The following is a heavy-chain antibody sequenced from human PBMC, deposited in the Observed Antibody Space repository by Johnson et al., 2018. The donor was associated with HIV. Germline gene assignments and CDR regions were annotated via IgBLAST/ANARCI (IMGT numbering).Heavy chain of an antibody. V-gene: IGHV3-30*18. J-gene: IGHJ3*02. CDR3: AKLVVMVVDALVNDDFDI. Sequence: QVQLVESGGGVVQPGRSLRLSCAASGFTFSSYGMHWVRQAPGKGLEWVAAIPSAGRYDTYADSGQGRFTISRYKSKNTLSLQMNSLRVEDTAVYDCAKLVVMVVDALVNDDFDIWGQGTMVIVSS. CDR2: IPSAGRYD. CDR1: GFTFSSYG. D-gene: IGHD2-15*01.